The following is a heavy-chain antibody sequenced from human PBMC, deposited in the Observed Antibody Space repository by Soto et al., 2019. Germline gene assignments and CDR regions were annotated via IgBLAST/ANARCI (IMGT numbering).Heavy chain of an antibody. J-gene: IGHJ5*01. Sequence: PSQTLSLTCAISGDSVSSNTVAWNWIRQSPSRGLEWLGRTYYRSKWYDDYAESVKSRITINPDTSKNQFSLHLNSVTPEDTAVYYFARSWFGHQVHWFDSWGQGTLVTVSS. CDR3: ARSWFGHQVHWFDS. CDR2: TYYRSKWYD. CDR1: GDSVSSNTVA. V-gene: IGHV6-1*01. D-gene: IGHD3-16*01.